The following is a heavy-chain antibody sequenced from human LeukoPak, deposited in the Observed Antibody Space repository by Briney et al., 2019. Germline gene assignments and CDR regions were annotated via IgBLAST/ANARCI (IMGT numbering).Heavy chain of an antibody. CDR1: GGSISSYF. D-gene: IGHD6-19*01. CDR3: ARIDRAVAGTIDY. V-gene: IGHV4-59*08. CDR2: IYYSGST. Sequence: SETLSLTCTVSGGSISSYFWSWIRQPPGKGLEWIGYIYYSGSTNYNPSLKCRVTMSVDTSKNQFSLKLSSVTAADTAVYYCARIDRAVAGTIDYWGQGTLVTVSS. J-gene: IGHJ4*02.